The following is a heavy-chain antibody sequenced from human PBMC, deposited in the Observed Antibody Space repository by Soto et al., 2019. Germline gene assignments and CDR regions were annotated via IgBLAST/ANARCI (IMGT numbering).Heavy chain of an antibody. CDR1: GHTFTSHG. D-gene: IGHD2-21*01. CDR2: INTANGET. V-gene: IGHV1-3*04. Sequence: ASVKVSCKASGHTFTSHGVHWVRQAPGQGLEWMGWINTANGETKYSKKFQDRVVITRDTSANTAYLELGSLTSEDTAVFFCARDRSMWSAGGDYWA. J-gene: IGHJ4*01. CDR3: ARDRSMWSAGGDY.